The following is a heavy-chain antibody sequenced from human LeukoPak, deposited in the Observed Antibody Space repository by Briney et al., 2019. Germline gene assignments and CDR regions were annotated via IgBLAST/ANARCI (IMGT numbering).Heavy chain of an antibody. CDR2: IYFTASS. D-gene: IGHD3-9*01. CDR1: GSSISSYY. CDR3: VRFGDLTGYTDV. J-gene: IGHJ6*03. V-gene: IGHV4-59*01. Sequence: PSEALSLTCDVSGSSISSYYFTWIRQAPGKGLEWIGHIYFTASSYYNHSLKHRVSMSLDKSTNQFSLELYSVSAADTAVYYCVRFGDLTGYTDVWGEGTTVTVSS.